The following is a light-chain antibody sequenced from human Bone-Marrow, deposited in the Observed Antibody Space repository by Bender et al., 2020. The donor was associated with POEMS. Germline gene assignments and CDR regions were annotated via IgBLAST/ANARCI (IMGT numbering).Light chain of an antibody. J-gene: IGLJ3*02. CDR2: DVS. V-gene: IGLV2-14*03. Sequence: QSALTQPASVSGSPGQSITISCTGTSSDVGRSDVVSWYQHHPGTAPKLIIYDVSNRPSGISIRFSGSYSGNTASLTSSGLQAEDEADYYCSSYTSNSAVFGGGTKLTVL. CDR1: SSDVGRSDV. CDR3: SSYTSNSAV.